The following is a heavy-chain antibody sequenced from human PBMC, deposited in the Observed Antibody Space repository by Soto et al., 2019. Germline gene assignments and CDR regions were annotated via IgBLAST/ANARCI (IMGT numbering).Heavy chain of an antibody. J-gene: IGHJ6*02. CDR1: GGSFSYYY. CDR2: INHSGST. CDR3: ARVGCSSATCYSTFGYYYYGMDV. Sequence: QVQLQQWGAGLLKPSETLSLTCAVYGGSFSYYYWNWIRQPPGKGLEWIGEINHSGSTNYNPSLKSRVPISVDTSKNQFSLKLSSVTAADTAVYYCARVGCSSATCYSTFGYYYYGMDVWGPGTTVTVSS. V-gene: IGHV4-34*01. D-gene: IGHD2-15*01.